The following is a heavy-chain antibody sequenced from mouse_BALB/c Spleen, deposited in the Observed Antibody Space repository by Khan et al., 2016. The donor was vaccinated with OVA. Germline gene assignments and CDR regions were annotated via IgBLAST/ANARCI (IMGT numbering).Heavy chain of an antibody. CDR2: ITSGGSYT. CDR1: GFTFSSYS. CDR3: TRDRNYYGSAFYFDY. V-gene: IGHV5-6-4*01. J-gene: IGHJ2*01. Sequence: EVELVESGGGLVKPGGSLRLSCEASGFTFSSYSMSWVRQTPEKRLEWVATITSGGSYTYYPDSVQGRFTISRDNAKNNLYLQMSSLTSEDTAIYYCTRDRNYYGSAFYFDYWGQGTTLTVSS. D-gene: IGHD1-1*01.